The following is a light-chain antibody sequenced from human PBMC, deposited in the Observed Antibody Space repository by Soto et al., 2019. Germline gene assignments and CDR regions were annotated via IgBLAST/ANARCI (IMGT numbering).Light chain of an antibody. J-gene: IGLJ1*01. Sequence: QSALTQPASVSGSPGQSITISCTGTSSDDGDYNYVSWYQQPPGKAPKLMIYHVSNRPSGVSSRFSGSKAGNTASLTISGLQAEDEADDFCSSDTTNGDVVGTGTKLTVL. CDR1: SSDDGDYNY. CDR3: SSDTTNGDV. V-gene: IGLV2-14*01. CDR2: HVS.